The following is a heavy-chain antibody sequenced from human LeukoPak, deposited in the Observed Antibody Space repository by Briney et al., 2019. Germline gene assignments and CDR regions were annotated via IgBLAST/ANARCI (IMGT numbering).Heavy chain of an antibody. V-gene: IGHV3-23*01. D-gene: IGHD2-15*01. CDR3: AKDRYFLGYCSGGSCFEYGMDV. J-gene: IGHJ6*02. Sequence: GGSLRLSCEASAFIFSGHWLNWVRQAPGKGLEWVSVISGSGGTTYYADSVKGRFTISRDNSKNTLSLQMNSLRAEDTAVYYCAKDRYFLGYCSGGSCFEYGMDVWGQGTTVTVSS. CDR2: ISGSGGTT. CDR1: AFIFSGHW.